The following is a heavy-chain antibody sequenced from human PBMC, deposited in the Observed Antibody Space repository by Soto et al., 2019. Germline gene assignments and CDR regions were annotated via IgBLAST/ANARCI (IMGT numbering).Heavy chain of an antibody. Sequence: GGSLRLSCAASGFTFSSYAMSWVRQAPGKGLEWVSAISGSGGSTYYADSVKGRFTISRDNSKNTLYLQMNSLRAEDTAIYYCAKDNILTGYYIGYDAFDIWGQGTMVTVSS. CDR1: GFTFSSYA. V-gene: IGHV3-23*01. J-gene: IGHJ3*02. D-gene: IGHD3-9*01. CDR3: AKDNILTGYYIGYDAFDI. CDR2: ISGSGGST.